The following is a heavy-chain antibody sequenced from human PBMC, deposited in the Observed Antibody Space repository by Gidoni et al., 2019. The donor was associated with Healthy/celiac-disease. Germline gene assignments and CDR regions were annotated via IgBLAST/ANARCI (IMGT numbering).Heavy chain of an antibody. D-gene: IGHD2-21*02. Sequence: SWVRQAPGKGLEWVSAISGSGGSTYYADSVKGRFTISRDNSKNTLYLQMNSLRAEDTAVYYCAKDLGLYCGGDCYSGFAYWGQGTLVTVSS. V-gene: IGHV3-23*01. CDR2: ISGSGGST. CDR3: AKDLGLYCGGDCYSGFAY. J-gene: IGHJ4*02.